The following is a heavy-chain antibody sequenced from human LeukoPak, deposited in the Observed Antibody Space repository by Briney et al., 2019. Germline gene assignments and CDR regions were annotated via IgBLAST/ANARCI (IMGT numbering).Heavy chain of an antibody. CDR2: IYFSGST. D-gene: IGHD4-11*01. Sequence: SETLSLTCTVSGGSISSYYWSWIRQPPGKGLEWIGYIYFSGSTNYNPSLKSRVTISVDTSKNQFSLKLSSVTAADTAVYYCARDPASTVTTWFVPYTSLYGYYGMDVWGQGTTVTVSS. V-gene: IGHV4-59*01. CDR1: GGSISSYY. CDR3: ARDPASTVTTWFVPYTSLYGYYGMDV. J-gene: IGHJ6*02.